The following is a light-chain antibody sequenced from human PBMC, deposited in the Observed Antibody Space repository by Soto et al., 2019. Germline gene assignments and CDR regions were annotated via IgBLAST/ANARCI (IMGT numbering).Light chain of an antibody. CDR3: QQYNNWPPI. CDR1: QSVSSN. Sequence: EIVMTQSPATLSVSPGERATLSCRASQSVSSNLAWYQQKPAHTPRLLIYGASTRATGIPARFSGSGSGTEFTLTISSLQSEDFAVYYCQQYNNWPPIFGGGTKVEIK. CDR2: GAS. J-gene: IGKJ4*01. V-gene: IGKV3-15*01.